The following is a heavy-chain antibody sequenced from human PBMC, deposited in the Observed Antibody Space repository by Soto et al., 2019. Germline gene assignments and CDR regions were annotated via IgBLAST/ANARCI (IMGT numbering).Heavy chain of an antibody. Sequence: ASVKVSCKASGCTFTSYGISWVRQAPGQGLEWMGWISAYNGNTNYAQKLQGRVTMTTDTSTSTAYMELRSLRSDDTAVYYCARDRLTAARPFHYYGIDVWGQGTTVTVSS. D-gene: IGHD6-6*01. V-gene: IGHV1-18*01. CDR2: ISAYNGNT. J-gene: IGHJ6*02. CDR3: ARDRLTAARPFHYYGIDV. CDR1: GCTFTSYG.